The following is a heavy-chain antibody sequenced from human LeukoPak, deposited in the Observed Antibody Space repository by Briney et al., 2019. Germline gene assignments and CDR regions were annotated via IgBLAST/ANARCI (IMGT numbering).Heavy chain of an antibody. J-gene: IGHJ5*02. CDR1: GFSFSTYW. Sequence: GGPLRLSCAASGFSFSTYWMTWVRQAPGKGLEWVANIKQDGSEKYYVDSVKGRFTISRDNAKNSLYLQMNSLRAEDTAVYYCARGYNWFDPWGQGTLVTVSS. V-gene: IGHV3-7*05. CDR3: ARGYNWFDP. CDR2: IKQDGSEK.